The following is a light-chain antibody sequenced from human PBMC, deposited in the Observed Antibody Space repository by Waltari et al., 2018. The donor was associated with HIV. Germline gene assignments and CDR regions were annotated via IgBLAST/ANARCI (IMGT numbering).Light chain of an antibody. Sequence: QSALTQPASVSGSPGQSITISCTGTSSDVGGYNLFSWYQPHPCKAPKLIIYEVTKRPSGVSNRFSASKSGNTASLTISGLQAEDEAHYHCCSYAGSSTLVFGGGTNVIVL. CDR3: CSYAGSSTLV. J-gene: IGLJ3*02. V-gene: IGLV2-23*02. CDR2: EVT. CDR1: SSDVGGYNL.